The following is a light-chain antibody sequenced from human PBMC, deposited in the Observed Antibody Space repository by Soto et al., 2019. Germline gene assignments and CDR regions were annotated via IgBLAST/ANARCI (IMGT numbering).Light chain of an antibody. CDR1: QSVSNN. Sequence: EIVMTQSPATLSVSPGVRATLSCRASQSVSNNLAWYQQKPGHAPRLLMYDASTRATGIPARFSGSGSGMEFTLTISSLQSEDFAVYYCQQYNNWPLYSFGQGTRLEIK. J-gene: IGKJ2*03. CDR2: DAS. CDR3: QQYNNWPLYS. V-gene: IGKV3-15*01.